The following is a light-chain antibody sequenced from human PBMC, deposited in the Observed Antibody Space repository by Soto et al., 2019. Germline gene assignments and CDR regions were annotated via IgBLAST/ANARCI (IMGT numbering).Light chain of an antibody. V-gene: IGKV1-5*03. CDR3: QQYNSYSYT. CDR1: QSISSS. Sequence: DIQMTQSPSTLSASVGDRVTITCRASQSISSSLAWYQQKSGKAPRLLIYKASSLQSGVPSRFSGSGSGTEFTLTISSLQPDDFATYYCQQYNSYSYTFGQGTKLEIK. CDR2: KAS. J-gene: IGKJ2*01.